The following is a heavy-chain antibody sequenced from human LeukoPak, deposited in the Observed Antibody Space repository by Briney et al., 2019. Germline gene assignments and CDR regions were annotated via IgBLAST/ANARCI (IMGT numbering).Heavy chain of an antibody. V-gene: IGHV3-9*01. Sequence: GGSLRLSCAASGFTFDDYAMHWVRQAPGKGLEWVSGISWNSGSIGYADSVKGRFTISRDNAKNSLYLQMNSLRAEDTALYYCAKDRFSSSWYYFDYWGQGTLVTVSS. CDR1: GFTFDDYA. CDR3: AKDRFSSSWYYFDY. D-gene: IGHD6-13*01. J-gene: IGHJ4*02. CDR2: ISWNSGSI.